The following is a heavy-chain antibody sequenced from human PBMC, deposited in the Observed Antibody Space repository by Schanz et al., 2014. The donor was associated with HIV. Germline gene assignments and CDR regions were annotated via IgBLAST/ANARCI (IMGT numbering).Heavy chain of an antibody. CDR3: ATLVVIIMEEKWFDP. Sequence: EVQLLESGGGLVQSGGSLRLSCEASGFTFGSYAMSWVRQAPGKGLEWVSAISDSGGRTYYADSVQGRFTISRDDSKNTLYLQMNSLRAEDTAVYYCATLVVIIMEEKWFDPWGQGTLVTVSS. D-gene: IGHD3-22*01. CDR1: GFTFGSYA. V-gene: IGHV3-23*01. CDR2: ISDSGGRT. J-gene: IGHJ5*02.